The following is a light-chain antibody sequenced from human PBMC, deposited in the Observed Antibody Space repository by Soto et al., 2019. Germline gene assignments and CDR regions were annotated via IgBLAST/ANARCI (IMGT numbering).Light chain of an antibody. Sequence: QSVLTQPASVSGSPGQSITISCTGTSSDIGGYNFVSWYQQYPGKAPKLMIYEVSNRPSGVSNRFSASKSGNTASLTISELQAEDEADYYCASYTSSDTLMFGGGTQLTVL. V-gene: IGLV2-14*01. J-gene: IGLJ3*02. CDR3: ASYTSSDTLM. CDR2: EVS. CDR1: SSDIGGYNF.